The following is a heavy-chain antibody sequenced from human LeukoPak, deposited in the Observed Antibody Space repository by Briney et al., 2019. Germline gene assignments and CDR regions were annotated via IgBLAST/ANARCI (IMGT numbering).Heavy chain of an antibody. V-gene: IGHV3-23*01. CDR2: ISGSGGST. CDR1: GFTFSSYA. J-gene: IGHJ4*02. D-gene: IGHD3-9*01. Sequence: GGSLRLSCAASGFTFSSYAMSWVRQAPGKGLEGGSAISGSGGSTYYADSVKGRFTISRDNSKNTLYLQMNSLRAEDTAVYYCAKDPAARYDVLTGYPFDYWGQGTLVTVSS. CDR3: AKDPAARYDVLTGYPFDY.